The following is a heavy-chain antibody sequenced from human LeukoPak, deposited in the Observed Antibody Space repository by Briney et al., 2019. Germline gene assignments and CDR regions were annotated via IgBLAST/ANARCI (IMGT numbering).Heavy chain of an antibody. V-gene: IGHV4-39*01. CDR3: ARLPRSSSWYTGFDY. D-gene: IGHD6-13*01. Sequence: SGTLSLTCTVSGDSISTSSYYWGWIRQPPGKGLEWIGNIYYSGSTYYNPSLKSRVTISVDTSKNQCSLKLSSLTAADTAVYYCARLPRSSSWYTGFDYWGPGTLVTVSS. CDR1: GDSISTSSYY. J-gene: IGHJ4*02. CDR2: IYYSGST.